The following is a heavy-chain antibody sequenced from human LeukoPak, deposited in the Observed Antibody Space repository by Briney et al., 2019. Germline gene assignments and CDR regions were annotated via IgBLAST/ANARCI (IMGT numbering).Heavy chain of an antibody. CDR1: GFTFSSYS. V-gene: IGHV3-48*01. Sequence: GGSLRLSCAVSGFTFSSYSMTWVRQAPGKGLEWVSYISSTSSTVYYADSVKGRFTISRDNVKNSLYLQMNSLRAEDTAVYYCAKGLRYFDWFDYFDYWGQGTLVTVSS. CDR3: AKGLRYFDWFDYFDY. CDR2: ISSTSSTV. J-gene: IGHJ4*02. D-gene: IGHD3-9*01.